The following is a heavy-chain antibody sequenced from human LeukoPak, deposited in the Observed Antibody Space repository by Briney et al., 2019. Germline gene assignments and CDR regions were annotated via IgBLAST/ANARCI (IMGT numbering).Heavy chain of an antibody. V-gene: IGHV3-66*01. J-gene: IGHJ4*02. CDR3: AKDRTQLWPLFDY. D-gene: IGHD5-18*01. Sequence: GGSLRLSCAASGFTVSSNYMSWVRQAPGKGLEWVSVIYSGGSTYYADSVKGRFTISRDNSKNTLYLQMNSLRAEDTAVYYCAKDRTQLWPLFDYWGQGTLVTVSS. CDR2: IYSGGST. CDR1: GFTVSSNY.